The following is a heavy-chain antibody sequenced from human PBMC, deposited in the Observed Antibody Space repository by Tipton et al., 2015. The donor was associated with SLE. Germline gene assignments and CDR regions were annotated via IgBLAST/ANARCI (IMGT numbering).Heavy chain of an antibody. CDR2: IYSGGST. D-gene: IGHD3-22*01. Sequence: GSLRLSCAASGFTVSSNYMSWVRQAPGKGLEWVSVIYSGGSTYYADSVKGRFTISRDNAKNSLYLQMNSLRAEDTAVYYCARDGTPQMYYYDSSGYVDVWGKGTTVTVSS. J-gene: IGHJ6*03. V-gene: IGHV3-53*01. CDR3: ARDGTPQMYYYDSSGYVDV. CDR1: GFTVSSNY.